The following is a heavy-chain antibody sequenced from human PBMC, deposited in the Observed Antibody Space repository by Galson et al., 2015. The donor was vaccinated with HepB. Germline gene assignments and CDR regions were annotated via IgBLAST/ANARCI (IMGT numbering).Heavy chain of an antibody. CDR1: GFSFSNYW. CDR3: ARSLAVVTPWWYFDL. Sequence: SLRLSCAASGFSFSNYWMSWVRQAPGKGLEWVANIKQDGSEKYYVDSVKGRFTISRDNAKNSLYLQMNSLRAEDTAVYSCARSLAVVTPWWYFDLWGRGTLVTVSS. V-gene: IGHV3-7*01. J-gene: IGHJ2*01. CDR2: IKQDGSEK. D-gene: IGHD4-23*01.